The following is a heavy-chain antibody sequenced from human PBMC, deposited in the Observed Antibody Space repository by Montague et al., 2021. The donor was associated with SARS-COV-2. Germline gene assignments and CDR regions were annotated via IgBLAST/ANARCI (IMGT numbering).Heavy chain of an antibody. Sequence: SETLSLTCTVAGDSLRSSCYYWGWLRQPPGRGLEWIGSIYYDGSTYYNPSFKSRVTIYVDTSKMQFSLKLSSVTAADTAVYSRARRVLPVFGSGAIDDWGQGTLVTVSS. CDR3: ARRVLPVFGSGAIDD. V-gene: IGHV4-39*01. CDR2: IYYDGST. J-gene: IGHJ4*02. D-gene: IGHD6-19*01. CDR1: GDSLRSSCYY.